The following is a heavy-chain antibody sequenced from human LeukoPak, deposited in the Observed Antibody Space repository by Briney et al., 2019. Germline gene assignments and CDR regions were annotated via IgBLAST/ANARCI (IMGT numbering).Heavy chain of an antibody. D-gene: IGHD5-24*01. CDR2: IYYSGSS. V-gene: IGHV4-31*03. Sequence: SETLSLTCTVSGGSINSGGYYWSWIRQHPGKGLEWIGYIYYSGSSYYNPSLRSRVTISVDTSKNHFSLKLSSVTAADTAVYYCARNRDGYNSFVYWGQGTLVTVSS. CDR3: ARNRDGYNSFVY. J-gene: IGHJ4*02. CDR1: GGSINSGGYY.